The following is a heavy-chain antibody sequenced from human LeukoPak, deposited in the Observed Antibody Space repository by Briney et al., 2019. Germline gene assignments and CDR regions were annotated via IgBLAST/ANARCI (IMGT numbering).Heavy chain of an antibody. V-gene: IGHV3-7*01. J-gene: IGHJ4*02. CDR3: ASGGHVDY. CDR1: GFTFSNFW. D-gene: IGHD3-10*01. Sequence: GGSLRLSCAASGFTFSNFWMTWVRQAPGKGLEWVANINEGGSEQNYVDSVKGRFTISRDNAKKSLSLQMNSLRAEDTAMYYCASGGHVDYCGQGTLVTVSS. CDR2: INEGGSEQ.